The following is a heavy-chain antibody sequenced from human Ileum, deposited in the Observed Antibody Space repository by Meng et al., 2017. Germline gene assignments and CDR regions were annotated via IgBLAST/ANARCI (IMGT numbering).Heavy chain of an antibody. V-gene: IGHV1-46*01. D-gene: IGHD4-17*01. CDR2: INPSGDTT. CDR3: AREPSFGEHDY. J-gene: IGHJ4*02. Sequence: ASVKVSCKASGYTFTSHYIHWVRQAPGQGLEWMGMINPSGDTTTYAQRFQGRVTMTSDTSTSTVYMELSSLTPDDTAVYYCAREPSFGEHDYWGQGTLVTVSS. CDR1: GYTFTSHY.